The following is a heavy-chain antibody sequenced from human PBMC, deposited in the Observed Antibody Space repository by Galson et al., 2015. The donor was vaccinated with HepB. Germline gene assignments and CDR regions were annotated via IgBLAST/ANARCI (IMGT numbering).Heavy chain of an antibody. V-gene: IGHV3-23*01. D-gene: IGHD2-8*01. CDR2: ICPGGGCT. Sequence: SLRLSCATSGFTFSNYAMNWVRQTPGKGLEWVASICPGGGCTHYADSVRGRFTISRDNSKSTLSLQMNSLGVEDTAVYYCAKDLPQKWTILAEYFDSWGQGTLVTVSS. CDR3: AKDLPQKWTILAEYFDS. J-gene: IGHJ4*02. CDR1: GFTFSNYA.